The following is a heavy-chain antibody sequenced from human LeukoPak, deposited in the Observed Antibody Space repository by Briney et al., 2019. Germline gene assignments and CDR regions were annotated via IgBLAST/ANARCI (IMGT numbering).Heavy chain of an antibody. V-gene: IGHV3-74*01. CDR1: GFTFSSYW. CDR2: TNSDGSST. Sequence: GGSLRLSCATSGFTFSSYWMHWVRQAPGKGLVWVSRTNSDGSSTSYADSVKGRFTISRDNAKNTLYLQMNSLRAEDTAVYYCARDQSYYDSSGDAFDIWGQGTMVTVSS. J-gene: IGHJ3*02. D-gene: IGHD3-22*01. CDR3: ARDQSYYDSSGDAFDI.